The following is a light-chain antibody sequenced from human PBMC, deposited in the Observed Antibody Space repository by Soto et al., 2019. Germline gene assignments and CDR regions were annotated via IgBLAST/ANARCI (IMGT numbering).Light chain of an antibody. V-gene: IGKV1-33*01. J-gene: IGKJ4*01. CDR2: DAS. CDR1: QDISNH. CDR3: QQHHSLPLT. Sequence: DIQMTQSPSSLSASVGDRVTITCQASQDISNHLSWYQQKPGKAPKLLIYDASNLETGVPSGFSRSGSGTDFTFTISSLQPENVATYYCQQHHSLPLTFGGGTKVEIK.